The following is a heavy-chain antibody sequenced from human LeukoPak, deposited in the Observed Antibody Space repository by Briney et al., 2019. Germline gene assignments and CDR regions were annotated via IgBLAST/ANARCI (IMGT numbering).Heavy chain of an antibody. CDR3: ARGAADWNNYYYYIDV. D-gene: IGHD1/OR15-1a*01. CDR2: INHTGTT. CDR1: GGSFNTYY. J-gene: IGHJ6*03. V-gene: IGHV4-34*01. Sequence: PSETLSLTCAVYGGSFNTYYWNWIRQSPGKGLEWIGEINHTGTTNYNPSLKGRFTISVDTSKNQISLKLSSVTAADTAVYYCARGAADWNNYYYYIDVWGKGTTVTVSS.